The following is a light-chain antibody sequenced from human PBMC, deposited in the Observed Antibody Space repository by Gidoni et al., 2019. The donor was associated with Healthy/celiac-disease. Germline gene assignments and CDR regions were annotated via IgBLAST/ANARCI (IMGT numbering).Light chain of an antibody. J-gene: IGKJ5*01. Sequence: EIVLTQSPATLSLSPAERATLPCRASQSVSSYLAWYQQKPGQAPRLLIYDAPNRATGIPARFSGSGSGTDFTLTISSLEPEDFAVYYCQQRSNWPPVTFGQGTRLEIK. CDR3: QQRSNWPPVT. CDR1: QSVSSY. V-gene: IGKV3-11*01. CDR2: DAP.